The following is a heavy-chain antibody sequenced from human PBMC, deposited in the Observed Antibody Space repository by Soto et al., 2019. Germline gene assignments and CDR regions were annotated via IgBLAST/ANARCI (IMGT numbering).Heavy chain of an antibody. CDR3: ARGGREWLTPFEF. V-gene: IGHV3-21*04. Sequence: PGGSLRLSCAASGFTFSSYSMNWVRQSPGKGLEWVSSISSSSSYIYYADSVKGRFTISRDNSDNTLYLQMHSLRAEDTSVYYCARGGREWLTPFEFWGQGILVTVSS. CDR2: ISSSSSYI. J-gene: IGHJ4*02. D-gene: IGHD6-19*01. CDR1: GFTFSSYS.